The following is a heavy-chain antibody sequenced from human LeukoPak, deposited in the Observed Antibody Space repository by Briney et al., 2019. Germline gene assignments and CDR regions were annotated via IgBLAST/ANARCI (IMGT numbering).Heavy chain of an antibody. CDR1: GDSISSTSYY. V-gene: IGHV4-39*01. CDR2: IYYSGST. D-gene: IGHD6-13*01. CDR3: ASPFGSSWYYDY. Sequence: KTSETLPLTCTVSGDSISSTSYYWGWIRQPPGKGLEWIGSIYYSGSTHYNPSLKSRVTISVDTSKNQFSLKLTSVTAADTAVYFCASPFGSSWYYDYWGQGILVTVSS. J-gene: IGHJ4*02.